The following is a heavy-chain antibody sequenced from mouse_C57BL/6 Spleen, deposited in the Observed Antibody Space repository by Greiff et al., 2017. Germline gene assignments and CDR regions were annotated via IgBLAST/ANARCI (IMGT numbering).Heavy chain of an antibody. CDR3: ARSSYCSNYEGFAD. V-gene: IGHV14-2*01. CDR2: IDPEDGET. Sequence: EVHLVESGAELVKPGASVKLSCTASGFNIKDYYMHWVKQRTEQGLEWIGRIDPEDGETKYAPKFQGKATITADTSSNTAYMQLSSLTSEDTAVYYCARSSYCSNYEGFADWGQGTLVTVSA. CDR1: GFNIKDYY. J-gene: IGHJ3*01. D-gene: IGHD2-5*01.